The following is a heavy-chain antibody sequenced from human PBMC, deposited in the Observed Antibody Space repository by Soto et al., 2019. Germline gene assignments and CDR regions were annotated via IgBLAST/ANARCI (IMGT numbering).Heavy chain of an antibody. V-gene: IGHV3-30*03. J-gene: IGHJ5*02. Sequence: VGSLRLSCAASGFTFSSYGMHWVRQAPGKGLEWVAVISYDGSNKYYADSVKGRFTISRDNSKNTLYLQMNSLRAEDTAVYYCARGPLSPLIVGPTRGPRFDPWGQGTLVTVSS. D-gene: IGHD1-26*01. CDR1: GFTFSSYG. CDR3: ARGPLSPLIVGPTRGPRFDP. CDR2: ISYDGSNK.